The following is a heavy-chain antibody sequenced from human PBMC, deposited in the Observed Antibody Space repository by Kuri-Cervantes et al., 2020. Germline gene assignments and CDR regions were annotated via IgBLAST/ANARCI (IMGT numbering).Heavy chain of an antibody. CDR3: ARSTGFFDY. Sequence: SQTLSLTCVISGDSVSSTSAAWNWIRQSPSRGLEWLGRTYYRSKWYSNSAVSVKSRVTINPDTSRNQFSLQLNSMTPEDTAVYYCARSTGFFDYWGQGTLVTVSS. J-gene: IGHJ4*02. D-gene: IGHD3-9*01. V-gene: IGHV6-1*01. CDR1: GDSVSSTSAA. CDR2: TYYRSKWYS.